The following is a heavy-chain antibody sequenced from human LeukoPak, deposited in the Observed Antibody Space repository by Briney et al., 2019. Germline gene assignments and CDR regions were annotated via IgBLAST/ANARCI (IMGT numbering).Heavy chain of an antibody. V-gene: IGHV3-15*01. CDR3: STLWGIVPAAPYLDY. CDR1: GFTFSSYA. Sequence: RGSLRLSCAASGFTFSSYAMHWVRQAPGKGLEWVGHIRSEADGGTTDYAAPVKDRFTISRDDSKNTLYLQMNSLKTEDTAVYYCSTLWGIVPAAPYLDYWGQGTLLIVSS. CDR2: IRSEADGGTT. D-gene: IGHD3-16*01. J-gene: IGHJ4*02.